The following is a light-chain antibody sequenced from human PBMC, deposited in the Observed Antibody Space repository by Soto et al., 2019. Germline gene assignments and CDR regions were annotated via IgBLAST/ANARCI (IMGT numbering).Light chain of an antibody. CDR2: AAS. V-gene: IGKV1-39*01. CDR3: PQSYSTPHIT. J-gene: IGKJ3*01. CDR1: QDIGTF. Sequence: DFQMTQSPSSLSASVGDRVTITCRASQDIGTFLNWYQQKPGKPPNLLIYAASNLLSGVSSRFSGSGAGTDFTLTISSLQPEDFATYYCPQSYSTPHITFGPGTKVD.